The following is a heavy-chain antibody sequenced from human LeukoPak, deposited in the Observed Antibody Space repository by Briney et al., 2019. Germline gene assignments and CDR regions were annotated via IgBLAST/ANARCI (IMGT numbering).Heavy chain of an antibody. CDR3: AKRPNPGYCSSTSCYAPFYNH. J-gene: IGHJ5*02. CDR2: IYYTGNT. Sequence: SETLSLTCSVSGDSITGYYWGWIRQPPGKGLEWIGNIYYTGNTYYNSSLKSRVTISVDTSKNQFSLKLSSVTAADTAVYYCAKRPNPGYCSSTSCYAPFYNHWGQGTLVTVSS. CDR1: GDSITGYY. V-gene: IGHV4-59*04. D-gene: IGHD2-2*01.